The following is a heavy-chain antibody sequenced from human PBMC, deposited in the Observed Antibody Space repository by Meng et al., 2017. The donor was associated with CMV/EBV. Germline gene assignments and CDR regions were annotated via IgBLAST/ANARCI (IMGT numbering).Heavy chain of an antibody. J-gene: IGHJ4*02. Sequence: SVKVSCKASGGTFSSYAISWVRQAPGQGLEWMGGIIPIFGTANYAQKFQGRVTITTDESTSTAYMELSSLRSEDTAVYYCTGDVLGYCSGGSCYGLDYWGQGTLVTVSS. CDR3: TGDVLGYCSGGSCYGLDY. CDR1: GGTFSSYA. D-gene: IGHD2-15*01. CDR2: IIPIFGTA. V-gene: IGHV1-69*05.